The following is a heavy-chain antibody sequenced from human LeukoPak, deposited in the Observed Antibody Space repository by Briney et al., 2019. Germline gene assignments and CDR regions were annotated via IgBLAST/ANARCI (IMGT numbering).Heavy chain of an antibody. D-gene: IGHD3-22*01. CDR2: ISYDGSNK. CDR3: AKEENDSNGYYYDY. V-gene: IGHV3-30*18. J-gene: IGHJ4*02. CDR1: GFTFSSYG. Sequence: GRSLRLSCAASGFTFSSYGMHWVRQAPGKGLEWVAVISYDGSNKYYADSVKGRFTISRDNSKNTLYLQMNSLRAEDTAVYYCAKEENDSNGYYYDYWGQGTLVTVSS.